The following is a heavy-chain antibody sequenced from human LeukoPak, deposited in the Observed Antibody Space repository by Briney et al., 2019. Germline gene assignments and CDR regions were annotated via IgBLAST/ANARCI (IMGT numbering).Heavy chain of an antibody. CDR2: IYHSGST. J-gene: IGHJ4*02. V-gene: IGHV4-34*01. D-gene: IGHD6-19*01. CDR1: GGSFSGYY. Sequence: PSETLSLTCAVYGGSFSGYYWSWIRQPPGKGLEWIGEIYHSGSTNYNPSLKSRVTISVDKSKNQFSLKMSSVSAADTAVYYCARELQYSSGRRIDYWGQGTLVTVSS. CDR3: ARELQYSSGRRIDY.